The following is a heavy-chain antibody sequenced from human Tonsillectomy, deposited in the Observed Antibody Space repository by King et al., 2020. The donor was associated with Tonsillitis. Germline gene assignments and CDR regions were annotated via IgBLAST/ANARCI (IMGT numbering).Heavy chain of an antibody. CDR2: INHSGST. D-gene: IGHD6-6*01. CDR3: ARGLIIAARPSDY. J-gene: IGHJ4*02. Sequence: VQLQQWGAGLLKPSETLSLTCAVYGGSFSGYYWSWIRQPPGKGLEWIGEINHSGSTNYNPSLKSRVTISVDTFKNQFSLKLSSVTAADTAVYYCARGLIIAARPSDYWGQGTLVTVSS. V-gene: IGHV4-34*01. CDR1: GGSFSGYY.